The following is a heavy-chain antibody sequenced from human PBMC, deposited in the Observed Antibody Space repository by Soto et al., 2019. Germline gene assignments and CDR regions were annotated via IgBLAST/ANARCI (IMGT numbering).Heavy chain of an antibody. Sequence: QVQLQESGPGLVKSSETLSLTCTVSGDSMNTXXXXWIRQSPGKGLEWIGYMYSSGGTNYNPSLKSRVTISVDTSKNQFSLKLTSVTAADSAVYYCARGSGWLPDLWGQGTLVTVST. CDR1: GDSMNTXX. CDR2: MYSSGGT. D-gene: IGHD3-10*01. V-gene: IGHV4-59*01. J-gene: IGHJ5*02. CDR3: ARGSGWLPDL.